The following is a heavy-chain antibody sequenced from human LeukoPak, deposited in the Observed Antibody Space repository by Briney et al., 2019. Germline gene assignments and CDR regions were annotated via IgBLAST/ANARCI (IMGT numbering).Heavy chain of an antibody. CDR2: IGDTT. D-gene: IGHD2-15*01. J-gene: IGHJ6*02. V-gene: IGHV3-23*01. CDR3: AKVSRSGGYGMDV. CDR1: GFTFSIYA. Sequence: GGSLRLSCAASGFTFSIYAMSWVRQAPGKGLEWVSAIGDTTYYADSVEGRFTISRDNSKNTLYLQMNSLRAEDTAVYYCAKVSRSGGYGMDVWGQGTTVTVSS.